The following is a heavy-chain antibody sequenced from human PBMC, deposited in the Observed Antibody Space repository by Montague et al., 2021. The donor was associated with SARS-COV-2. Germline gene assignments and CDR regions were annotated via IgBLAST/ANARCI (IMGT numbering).Heavy chain of an antibody. CDR1: GGSISSSSYY. CDR2: IYYSGGT. D-gene: IGHD3-3*01. V-gene: IGHV4-39*01. J-gene: IGHJ5*02. Sequence: SETLSLTCTVSGGSISSSSYYWGWIRQPPGKGLEWIGNIYYSGGTYYNPSLKSRVTISVDTSKNQFSLKLSSVTAADTAVYYCARQKMGSVTIFGVVMHDRWFDPRGQGALVTVSS. CDR3: ARQKMGSVTIFGVVMHDRWFDP.